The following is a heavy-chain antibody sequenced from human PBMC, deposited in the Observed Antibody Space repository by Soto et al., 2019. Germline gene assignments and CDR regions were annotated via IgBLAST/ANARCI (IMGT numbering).Heavy chain of an antibody. V-gene: IGHV4-39*01. CDR2: IYYSGRT. J-gene: IGHJ4*02. CDR1: GGSISSSSYY. Sequence: QLQLQESGPGLVKPSETLSLTCTVSGGSISSSSYYWGWIRQSPGKGLEWIGSIYYSGRTYYNPFLKSRVTISVDTSKNQCSLKLSSVTAADTAVYYCAREISSGCPHDYWGQGTLVTVSS. CDR3: AREISSGCPHDY. D-gene: IGHD6-19*01.